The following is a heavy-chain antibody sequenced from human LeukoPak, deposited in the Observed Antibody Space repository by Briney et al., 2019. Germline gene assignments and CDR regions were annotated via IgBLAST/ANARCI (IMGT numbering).Heavy chain of an antibody. CDR3: ARRKASSGYYYVDY. Sequence: SETLSLTCAVYGGSFSGYYWGWIRQPPGKGLEWIGEINHSGSTNYNPSLKSRVTISVDTSKNQFSLKLSSVTAADTAVYYCARRKASSGYYYVDYWGQGTLVTVSS. D-gene: IGHD3-22*01. CDR2: INHSGST. CDR1: GGSFSGYY. V-gene: IGHV4-34*01. J-gene: IGHJ4*02.